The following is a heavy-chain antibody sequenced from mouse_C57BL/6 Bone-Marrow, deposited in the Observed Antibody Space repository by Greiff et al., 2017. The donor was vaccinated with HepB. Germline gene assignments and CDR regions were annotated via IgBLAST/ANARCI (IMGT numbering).Heavy chain of an antibody. CDR2: ISNGGGST. CDR1: GFTFSDYY. J-gene: IGHJ4*01. Sequence: EVKVEESGGGLVQPGGSLKLSCAASGFTFSDYYMYWVRQTPEKRLEWVAYISNGGGSTYYPDTVKGRFTISRDNAKNTLYLHMSRLKSEDTAMYYCARHSYYGKEDPMDYWGQGTSVTVSS. CDR3: ARHSYYGKEDPMDY. V-gene: IGHV5-12*01. D-gene: IGHD2-10*01.